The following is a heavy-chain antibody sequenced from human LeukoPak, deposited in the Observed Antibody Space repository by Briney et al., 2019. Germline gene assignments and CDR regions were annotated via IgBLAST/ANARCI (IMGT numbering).Heavy chain of an antibody. J-gene: IGHJ4*02. CDR2: IYYSGSI. V-gene: IGHV4-59*08. Sequence: SETLSLTCTVSGGSISSYYWSWIRQPPGKGLEWIGYIYYSGSINYNPSLKSRVTISVDTSKNQFSLKLSSVTAADTAVYYCASTTPPSYYDFWSGPVRWGQGTLVTVSS. D-gene: IGHD3-3*01. CDR1: GGSISSYY. CDR3: ASTTPPSYYDFWSGPVR.